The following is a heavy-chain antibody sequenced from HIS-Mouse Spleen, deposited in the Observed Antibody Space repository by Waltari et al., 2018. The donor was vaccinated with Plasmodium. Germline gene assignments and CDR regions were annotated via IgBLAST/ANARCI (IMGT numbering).Heavy chain of an antibody. CDR1: GFTFSGPA. Sequence: EVQLVESGGGLVQPGGSLKLSCAASGFTFSGPAIHWVRQASGKGLEWVGRIRSKANSYATAYAASVKGRFTISRDDSKNTAYLQMNSLKTEDTAVYYCTRLSLEAKESNWGQGTLVTVSS. CDR3: TRLSLEAKESN. V-gene: IGHV3-73*01. J-gene: IGHJ4*02. CDR2: IRSKANSYAT.